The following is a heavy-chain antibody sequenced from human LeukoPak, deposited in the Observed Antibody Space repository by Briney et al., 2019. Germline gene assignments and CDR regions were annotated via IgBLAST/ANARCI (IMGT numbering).Heavy chain of an antibody. CDR1: GYTFTSYG. V-gene: IGHV1-18*01. CDR2: ISAYNGNT. J-gene: IGHJ3*02. D-gene: IGHD3-3*01. CDR3: ARGYYDFWSGYEYDAFDI. Sequence: ASVKVSCKASGYTFTSYGISWVRQAPGQGLEWMGWISAYNGNTNYAQKLQGRVTMTTDTSTSTAYMELRSLRSDDTAVYYCARGYYDFWSGYEYDAFDIWGQGTMVTVSS.